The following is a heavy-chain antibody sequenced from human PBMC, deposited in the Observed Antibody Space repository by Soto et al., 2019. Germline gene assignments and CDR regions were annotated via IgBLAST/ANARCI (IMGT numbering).Heavy chain of an antibody. D-gene: IGHD3-3*01. CDR3: PIFPSQGMDV. CDR1: GYDFIAYA. CDR2: INAANGDT. Sequence: QVELAQSGAEVKKPGASVKISCKTSGYDFIAYALHWVRQAPGQRPEWMGWINAANGDTKYSQKFQGRVTMTAATSASTGYLEMRSLNSDDTAVYYCPIFPSQGMDVWGQGTNVTVSS. J-gene: IGHJ6*02. V-gene: IGHV1-3*01.